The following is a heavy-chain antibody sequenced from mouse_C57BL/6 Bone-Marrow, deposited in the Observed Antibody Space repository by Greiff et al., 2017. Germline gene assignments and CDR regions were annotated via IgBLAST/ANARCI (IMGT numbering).Heavy chain of an antibody. J-gene: IGHJ2*01. CDR3: ASNYYGSSYDY. Sequence: EVMLVEPGGDLVKPGGSLKLSCAASGFTFSSYGMSWVRQTPDKRLEWVATISSGGSYTYYPDSVKGRFTISRDNAKNTLYLQMSSLKSEDTAMYYCASNYYGSSYDYWGQGTTLTVSS. V-gene: IGHV5-6*01. D-gene: IGHD1-1*01. CDR2: ISSGGSYT. CDR1: GFTFSSYG.